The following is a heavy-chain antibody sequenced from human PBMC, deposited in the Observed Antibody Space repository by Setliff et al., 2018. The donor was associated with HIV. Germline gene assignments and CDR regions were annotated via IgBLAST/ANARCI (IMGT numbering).Heavy chain of an antibody. J-gene: IGHJ6*03. CDR1: GYTFTSYG. CDR3: ARESGGVVMNGAYYYYLDV. V-gene: IGHV1-18*01. CDR2: ISAYDGDT. D-gene: IGHD3-3*01. Sequence: ASVKVSCRASGYTFTSYGISWVRQAPGQGLERMGWISAYDGDTNYAQKFQGRVTMTTDTSTSTAYLELRSLRSDDTAAYYWARESGGVVMNGAYYYYLDVWGKGTTVTVSS.